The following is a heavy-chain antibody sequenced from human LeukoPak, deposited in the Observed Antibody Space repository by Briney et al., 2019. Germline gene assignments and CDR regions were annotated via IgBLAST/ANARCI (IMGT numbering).Heavy chain of an antibody. J-gene: IGHJ4*02. CDR1: GFTFIDYA. CDR3: VRHLATSGSYPLDY. V-gene: IGHV3-23*01. CDR2: ISGIGNAI. Sequence: GGSLRLSCAASGFTFIDYAMSWVRQAPGTGLEWVSAISGIGNAIFYASSVKGRLTISRDSSKNTLSLQMSSLRAEDTAVYYCVRHLATSGSYPLDYWGQGTLVTVSS. D-gene: IGHD2-15*01.